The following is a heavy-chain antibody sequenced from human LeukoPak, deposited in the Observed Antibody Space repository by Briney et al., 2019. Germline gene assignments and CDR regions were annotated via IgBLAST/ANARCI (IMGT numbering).Heavy chain of an antibody. V-gene: IGHV3-23*01. CDR1: GFTFRNYA. D-gene: IGHD5-18*01. Sequence: GGSLRLSCAASGFTFRNYAMTWVRQAPGKGLEWVSDISGSGDTTYYADSVKGRFTISRDSSTNTLYLQMNSLRAEDTAVYFCAKVGSYGFKYFDYRGRGTLATVSS. CDR2: ISGSGDTT. J-gene: IGHJ4*02. CDR3: AKVGSYGFKYFDY.